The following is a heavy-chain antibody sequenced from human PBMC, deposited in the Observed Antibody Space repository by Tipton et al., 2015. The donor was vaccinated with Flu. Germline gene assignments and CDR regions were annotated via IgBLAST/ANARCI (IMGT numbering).Heavy chain of an antibody. CDR1: GGSITSSAYY. D-gene: IGHD6-13*01. CDR3: ARGTAQYSSSWYY. V-gene: IGHV4-39*07. J-gene: IGHJ4*02. CDR2: IYNSGNT. Sequence: TLFLTCTVSGGSITSSAYYWAWIRQPPGKGLVWIGSIYNSGNTYYNPSLKSRVTTSIDTSKNQFSLKLDSVTAADTAVYYCARGTAQYSSSWYYWGQGTLVTVSS.